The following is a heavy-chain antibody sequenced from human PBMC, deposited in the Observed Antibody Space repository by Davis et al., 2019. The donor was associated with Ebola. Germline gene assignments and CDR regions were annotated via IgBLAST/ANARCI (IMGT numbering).Heavy chain of an antibody. CDR3: AKRVYYYDSSGYVY. J-gene: IGHJ4*02. CDR2: ISSSGGST. CDR1: AFTFSSYD. Sequence: GESLKISCAASAFTFSSYDMSWVRQAPGEGLEWVASISSSGGSTYYADSVKGRFTISRDNSKNTLYLQMNSLRAEDTAVYYCAKRVYYYDSSGYVYWGQGTLVTVSS. V-gene: IGHV3-23*01. D-gene: IGHD3-22*01.